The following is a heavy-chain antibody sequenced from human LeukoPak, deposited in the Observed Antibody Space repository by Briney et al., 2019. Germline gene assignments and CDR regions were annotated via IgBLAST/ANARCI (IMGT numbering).Heavy chain of an antibody. J-gene: IGHJ4*02. CDR2: ISGDGGSR. D-gene: IGHD6-19*01. V-gene: IGHV3-43*02. Sequence: GGSLRLSCAVSGFTFDDYAMHWVRQAPGKGLEWVSLISGDGGSRYYAGSVKGRFTVSRDNSKNSLYLQMNRLRTADTAFYYCAKGADPLTWRMTTVAGTRFDFWGQGTLVTVSS. CDR3: AKGADPLTWRMTTVAGTRFDF. CDR1: GFTFDDYA.